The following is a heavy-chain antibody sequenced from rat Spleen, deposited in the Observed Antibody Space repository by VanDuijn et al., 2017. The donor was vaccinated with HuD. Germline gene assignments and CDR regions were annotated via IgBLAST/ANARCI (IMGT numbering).Heavy chain of an antibody. J-gene: IGHJ2*01. V-gene: IGHV5-27*01. Sequence: EVQLVESGGGLVQPGRSMKLSCAASGFTFSDYYMAWVRQAPKKGLEWVASISPSGGSTYYRDSVRGRFTISRDNAKSALYLQMDSLRSEDTATYYCTTEGVDYWGQGVMVTVSS. CDR3: TTEGVDY. CDR1: GFTFSDYY. CDR2: ISPSGGST.